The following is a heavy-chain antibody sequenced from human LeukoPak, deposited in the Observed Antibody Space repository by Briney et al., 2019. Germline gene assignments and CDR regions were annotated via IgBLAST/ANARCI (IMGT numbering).Heavy chain of an antibody. J-gene: IGHJ4*02. CDR2: IYYSGST. CDR1: GGSISSYY. D-gene: IGHD3-3*01. V-gene: IGHV4-59*01. CDR3: ARMSNDFWSGTPNYFDY. Sequence: SETLSLTCTVSGGSISSYYWSWIRQPPGKGLEWIGYIYYSGSTNYNPSLKSRVTISVDTSTNQFSLKLSSVTAADTAVYYCARMSNDFWSGTPNYFDYWGQGTLVTVSS.